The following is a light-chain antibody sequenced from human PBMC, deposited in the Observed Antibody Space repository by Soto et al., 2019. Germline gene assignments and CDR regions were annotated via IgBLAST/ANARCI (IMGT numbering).Light chain of an antibody. CDR1: SSDVGGYDY. V-gene: IGLV2-14*01. Sequence: QSALTQPASVSGSPGQSITISCTGTSSDVGGYDYVSWYQQHPGKAPKLMIYDVSNRPSGVSNRFSGSKSGNTASLTISGLQAEDEADYYCSSYTISNTYVALGGGTKLTVL. CDR3: SSYTISNTYVA. J-gene: IGLJ2*01. CDR2: DVS.